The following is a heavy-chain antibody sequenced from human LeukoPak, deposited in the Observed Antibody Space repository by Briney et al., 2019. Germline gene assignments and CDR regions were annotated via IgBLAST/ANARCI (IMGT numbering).Heavy chain of an antibody. Sequence: PGGSLRLSCAASGFTFSSYAMSWVRQAPGKGLEWVSAISGSGGSTYYADSVKGRFTISRDNSKNTLYLQMNSLRAEDAALYYCAKEGVVVTATDRYWYSNLWGRGTLVTVSS. J-gene: IGHJ2*01. D-gene: IGHD2-21*02. V-gene: IGHV3-23*01. CDR1: GFTFSSYA. CDR2: ISGSGGST. CDR3: AKEGVVVTATDRYWYSNL.